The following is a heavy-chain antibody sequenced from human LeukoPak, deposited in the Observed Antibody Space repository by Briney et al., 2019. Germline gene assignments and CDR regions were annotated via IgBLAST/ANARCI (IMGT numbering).Heavy chain of an antibody. V-gene: IGHV4-30-4*01. Sequence: SETLSLTCTVSGGSISSGDYYWSWIRQPPGKGLEWIGYIYYSGSTYYNPSLKSRVTISVDTSKNQFSLRLSSVTAADTAVYYCARGLYLNWFDPWGQGTLVTVSS. D-gene: IGHD2/OR15-2a*01. CDR2: IYYSGST. CDR3: ARGLYLNWFDP. CDR1: GGSISSGDYY. J-gene: IGHJ5*02.